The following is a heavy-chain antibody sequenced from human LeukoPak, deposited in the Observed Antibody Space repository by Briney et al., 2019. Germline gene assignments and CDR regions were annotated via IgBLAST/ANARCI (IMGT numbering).Heavy chain of an antibody. J-gene: IGHJ4*02. CDR1: GFTFTSNW. CDR3: TRETWFIAN. D-gene: IGHD2-8*02. V-gene: IGHV3-7*01. CDR2: IKQDGSDK. Sequence: GGSLRLSCAASGFTFTSNWMSWVRQAPGKGLEWVANIKQDGSDKYYVDSVKGRFTISIDNAKSSLYLQMNSLRDEDTAVYYCTRETWFIANWGQGTLVTVSS.